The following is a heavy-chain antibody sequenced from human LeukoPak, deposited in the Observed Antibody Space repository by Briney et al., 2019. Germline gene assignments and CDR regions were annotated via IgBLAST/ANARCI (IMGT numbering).Heavy chain of an antibody. J-gene: IGHJ4*02. CDR2: IYSGGST. D-gene: IGHD3-10*01. V-gene: IGHV3-66*01. CDR3: ARDTHSYGSGSYPDY. CDR1: GFTFSTYA. Sequence: GGSLRLSSTASGFTFSTYAMSWVRQAPGKGLEWVSVIYSGGSTYYADSVKGRFTISRDNSKNTLYLQMNSLRAEDTAVYYCARDTHSYGSGSYPDYWGQGTLVTVSS.